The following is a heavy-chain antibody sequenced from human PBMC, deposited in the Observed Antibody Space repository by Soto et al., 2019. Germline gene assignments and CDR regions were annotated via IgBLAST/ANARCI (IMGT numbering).Heavy chain of an antibody. D-gene: IGHD3-9*01. V-gene: IGHV1-69*06. CDR3: ASGALLDWHNYFALDV. J-gene: IGHJ6*02. Sequence: QVQLVQSGAEVKKPGSSVKVSCKASGDSFNNDGVNWVRQDPGQGLEWVGGIIPHFGPAKYPQKFQGRATITADTPTNTVFMELLSLTSVYTAIYYCASGALLDWHNYFALDVWGQGTSVTVSS. CDR2: IIPHFGPA. CDR1: GDSFNNDG.